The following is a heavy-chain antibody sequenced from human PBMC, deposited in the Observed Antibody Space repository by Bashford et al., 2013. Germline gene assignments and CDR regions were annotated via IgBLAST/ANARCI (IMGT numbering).Heavy chain of an antibody. D-gene: IGHD2-21*01. CDR2: IYWNDDK. J-gene: IGHJ5*02. V-gene: IGHV2-5*01. Sequence: SGPTLVKPTQTLTLTCTFSGFSLRATGVGVGWIRQPPGKALEWLALIYWNDDKRHSPSLKSRLTITKDASKNQVVLTMMDVDPVDTATYYCGHITPLRGGAVFDVWGQGALVTVSS. CDR3: GHITPLRGGAVFDV. CDR1: GFSLRATGVG.